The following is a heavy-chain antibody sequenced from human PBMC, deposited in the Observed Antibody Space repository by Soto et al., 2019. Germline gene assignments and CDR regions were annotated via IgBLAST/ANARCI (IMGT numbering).Heavy chain of an antibody. J-gene: IGHJ4*02. CDR2: INHSGST. CDR1: GGSFSGYY. CDR3: ARTKRAPYFDY. V-gene: IGHV4-34*01. Sequence: PSETLSLTCAVYGGSFSGYYWSWIRQPPGKGLEWIGEINHSGSTNYNPSLKSRVTISVDTSKNQFSLKLSSVTAADTAVYYCARTKRAPYFDYWGQGTLVTVSS.